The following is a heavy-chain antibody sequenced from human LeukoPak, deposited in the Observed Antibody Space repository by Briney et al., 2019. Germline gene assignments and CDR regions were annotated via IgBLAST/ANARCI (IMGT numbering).Heavy chain of an antibody. J-gene: IGHJ4*02. CDR2: IRQDGSEK. Sequence: GGSLRLSYAASGFTFRNFWMSWVRQAPGKGLEWVANIRQDGSEKYYVDSAKGRFTISRDNAKNSLYLQMNSLRAEDTAAYYCARHSSSWEFDQWGQGTLVIVSS. CDR1: GFTFRNFW. V-gene: IGHV3-7*04. CDR3: ARHSSSWEFDQ. D-gene: IGHD6-13*01.